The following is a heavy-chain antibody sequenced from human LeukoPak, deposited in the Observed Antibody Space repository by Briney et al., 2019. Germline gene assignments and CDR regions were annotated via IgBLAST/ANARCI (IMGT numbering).Heavy chain of an antibody. Sequence: GGSLRLSCAASGFTFSSYNMNWVRQAPGKGPEWVSSINSSSSYIYYADSVKGRFTISRDNAKNSLYLQMDSLRVEDTAVYYSASDPYSGSYWPYYYYYMGGWGKGTTVTISS. CDR2: INSSSSYI. CDR1: GFTFSSYN. CDR3: ASDPYSGSYWPYYYYYMGG. J-gene: IGHJ6*03. V-gene: IGHV3-21*06. D-gene: IGHD1-26*01.